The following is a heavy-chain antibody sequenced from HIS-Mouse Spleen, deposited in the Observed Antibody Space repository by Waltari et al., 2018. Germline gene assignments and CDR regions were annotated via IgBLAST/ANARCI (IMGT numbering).Heavy chain of an antibody. CDR3: ARGGDYYDSSGYAFDI. CDR1: GGSFRGYY. J-gene: IGHJ3*02. CDR2: INHSGST. V-gene: IGHV4-34*01. Sequence: QVQLQQWGAGLLKPSETLSLTCAGYGGSFRGYYWSWIRPPPGKGLEWIGEINHSGSTNYNPSLKSRVTISVDTSKNQFSLKLSSVTAADTAVYYCARGGDYYDSSGYAFDIWGQGTMVTVSS. D-gene: IGHD3-22*01.